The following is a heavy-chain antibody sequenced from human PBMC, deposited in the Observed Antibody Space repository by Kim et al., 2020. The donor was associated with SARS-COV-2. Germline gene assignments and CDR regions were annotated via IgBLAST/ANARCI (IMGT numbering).Heavy chain of an antibody. J-gene: IGHJ4*02. CDR2: ISSSGSHL. Sequence: GGSLRLSCAASGFTFSTYSMTWVRQAPGKGLEWVSYISSSGSHLEDANSVKGRFTISRDNAKDSLYLQMNSLRAEDTAIYYCARDFGSSTFDYWGQGTLVTVSS. CDR1: GFTFSTYS. D-gene: IGHD6-13*01. V-gene: IGHV3-21*06. CDR3: ARDFGSSTFDY.